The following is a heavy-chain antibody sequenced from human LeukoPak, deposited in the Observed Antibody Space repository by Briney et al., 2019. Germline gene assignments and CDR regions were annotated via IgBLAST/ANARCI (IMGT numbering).Heavy chain of an antibody. D-gene: IGHD3-3*01. CDR3: TTEHHYDFWSGYLYYFDY. CDR2: IKSKTDGGTT. V-gene: IGHV3-15*01. CDR1: GFTFSNAW. Sequence: GGSLRLSCAASGFTFSNAWMSWVRQAPGKGLEWVGRIKSKTDGGTTDYAAPVKGRFTISRDDSKNTLYLQMNSLKTEDTAVYYCTTEHHYDFWSGYLYYFDYWGQGTLVTVSS. J-gene: IGHJ4*02.